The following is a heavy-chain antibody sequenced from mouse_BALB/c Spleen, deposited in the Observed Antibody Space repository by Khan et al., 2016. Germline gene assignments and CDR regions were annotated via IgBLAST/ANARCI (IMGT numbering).Heavy chain of an antibody. CDR2: IRSKSNNYAT. V-gene: IGHV10-1*02. J-gene: IGHJ4*01. Sequence: EVQLVESGGGLVQPKGSLKLSCAASGFTFNTYAMNWVRQAPGKGLDWVARIRSKSNNYATYYADSVKDRFTISRDDSQSMLYLQMNNLKTEDTAMYYCVRSQRLRDYAMDYWGQGTSVTVSS. CDR3: VRSQRLRDYAMDY. CDR1: GFTFNTYA. D-gene: IGHD1-2*01.